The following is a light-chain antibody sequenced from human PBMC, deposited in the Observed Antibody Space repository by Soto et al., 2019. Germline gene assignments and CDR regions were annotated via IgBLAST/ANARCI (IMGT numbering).Light chain of an antibody. CDR3: CSHSASYTFV. Sequence: QSVLTQPRSVSGSPGQSVTICCTGTSSDVGGYNCVSWYQQHPGKAPQLIIYDVTQRPSGVPDRFSGSKSGNTASLSISGLQAEDEADYYCCSHSASYTFVFGTGTKVTVL. J-gene: IGLJ1*01. CDR1: SSDVGGYNC. V-gene: IGLV2-11*01. CDR2: DVT.